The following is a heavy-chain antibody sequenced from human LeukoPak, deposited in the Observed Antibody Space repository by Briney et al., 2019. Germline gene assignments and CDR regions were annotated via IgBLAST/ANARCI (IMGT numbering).Heavy chain of an antibody. J-gene: IGHJ6*03. CDR1: GGSICSGSYY. CDR3: ARRAAAAGSFSLVYYYYMDV. CDR2: IYTSGST. Sequence: SQTLSLTXTVSGGSICSGSYYWSWIGQPAGKGLQWIGRIYTSGSTNYNPSLKSRVTISVDTSKNQFSLKLSSVTAADTAVYYCARRAAAAGSFSLVYYYYMDVWGKGTTVTVSS. V-gene: IGHV4-61*02. D-gene: IGHD6-13*01.